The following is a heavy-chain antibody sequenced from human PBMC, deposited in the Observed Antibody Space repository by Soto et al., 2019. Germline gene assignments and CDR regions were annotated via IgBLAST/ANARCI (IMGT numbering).Heavy chain of an antibody. V-gene: IGHV3-33*01. CDR3: AREIRPPCYMDV. D-gene: IGHD2-8*01. CDR2: IWYDGSNK. J-gene: IGHJ6*02. Sequence: GGSVRLSCAASGFTFSSYGMHWVRQAPGKGLEWVAVIWYDGSNKYYADSVKGRFTISRDNSKSTLYLQMNSLRAEDTAVYYCAREIRPPCYMDVWGPGTTVTVSS. CDR1: GFTFSSYG.